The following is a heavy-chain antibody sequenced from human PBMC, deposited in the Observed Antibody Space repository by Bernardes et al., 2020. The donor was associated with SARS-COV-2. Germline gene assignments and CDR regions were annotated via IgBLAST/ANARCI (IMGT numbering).Heavy chain of an antibody. Sequence: GGSLRLSCAASGISFSDYAMSWVRQVPGKGLEWVSGIIGNGGGTRYADSVKGRFTVSRDNSKNTLYLQMNSLRAEDTAVYYCAKDLVDCGRDCYLSYWGKGILVTVSS. J-gene: IGHJ4*02. CDR2: IIGNGGGT. CDR1: GISFSDYA. D-gene: IGHD2-21*02. V-gene: IGHV3-23*01. CDR3: AKDLVDCGRDCYLSY.